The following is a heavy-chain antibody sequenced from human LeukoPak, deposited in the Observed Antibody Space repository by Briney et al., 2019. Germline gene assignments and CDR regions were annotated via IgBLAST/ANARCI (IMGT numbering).Heavy chain of an antibody. V-gene: IGHV4-61*01. CDR1: GGSISSSSYY. CDR2: IYYSGST. CDR3: ARELAGTRYDY. D-gene: IGHD6-19*01. Sequence: SETLSLTCTVSGGSISSSSYYWGWIRQPPGKGLEWIGYIYYSGSTNYNPSLKSRVTISVDTSKNQFSLKLSSVTAADTAVYYCARELAGTRYDYWGQGTLVTVSS. J-gene: IGHJ4*02.